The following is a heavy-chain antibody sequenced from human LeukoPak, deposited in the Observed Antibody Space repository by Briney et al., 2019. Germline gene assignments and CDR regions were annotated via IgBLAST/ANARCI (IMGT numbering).Heavy chain of an antibody. Sequence: GGSLRLSCVGSGFTFSRYVMNWVRQAPGKALECISTITTAGGTTYYTDSVKGRFAISRDNSKDTLYLQMDSLRAEDTAVYYCAKSLLQWDAFDLWGQGTVVTVSS. CDR1: GFTFSRYV. D-gene: IGHD6-19*01. J-gene: IGHJ3*01. V-gene: IGHV3-23*01. CDR3: AKSLLQWDAFDL. CDR2: ITTAGGTT.